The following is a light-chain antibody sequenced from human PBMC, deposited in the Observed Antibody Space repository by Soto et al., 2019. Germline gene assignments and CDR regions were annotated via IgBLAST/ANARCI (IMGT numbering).Light chain of an antibody. CDR2: KAS. Sequence: DIQMTQTPSTLSASVGERVTINCRASQNVGTWLAWYQQKPGKAPNLLIYKASNLERGVQSRFSGSGSGTEFTLTISSLQSDDLATSYCQKNNRYPWTFGQGTKVELK. V-gene: IGKV1-5*03. CDR1: QNVGTW. CDR3: QKNNRYPWT. J-gene: IGKJ1*01.